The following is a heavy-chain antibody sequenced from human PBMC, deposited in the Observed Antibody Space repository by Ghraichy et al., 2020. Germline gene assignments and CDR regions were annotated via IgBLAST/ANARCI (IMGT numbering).Heavy chain of an antibody. D-gene: IGHD3-22*01. V-gene: IGHV3-74*01. CDR3: ARSNYYDSSGYYV. CDR1: GFTFSSYW. CDR2: INSDGSST. J-gene: IGHJ4*02. Sequence: WGSLRLSCAASGFTFSSYWMHWVRQAPGKGLVWVSRINSDGSSTSYADSVKGRFTISRDNAKNTLYLQMNSLRAEDTAVYYCARSNYYDSSGYYVWGQGTLVTVSS.